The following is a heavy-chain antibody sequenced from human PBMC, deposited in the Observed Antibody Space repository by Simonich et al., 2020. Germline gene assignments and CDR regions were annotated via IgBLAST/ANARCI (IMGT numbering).Heavy chain of an antibody. Sequence: QVQLVQSGAEVKKPGASVKVSCKASGYTFTGYYMHWGRQAPGQGLEWMGWLNPNSGSTNYAQKFQGRVTMTRDTSISTAYMELSRLRSDDTAVYYCARSHIAAAGTGYFQHWGQGTLVTVSS. CDR1: GYTFTGYY. D-gene: IGHD6-13*01. V-gene: IGHV1-2*02. J-gene: IGHJ1*01. CDR3: ARSHIAAAGTGYFQH. CDR2: LNPNSGST.